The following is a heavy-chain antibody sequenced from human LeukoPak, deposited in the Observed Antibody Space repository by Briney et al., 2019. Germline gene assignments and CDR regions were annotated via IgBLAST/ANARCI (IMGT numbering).Heavy chain of an antibody. Sequence: QAGGSLRLSCAGSGFTFSDHYIDWVRQAPGKGLEWIGRSRDRTKSYSTEFAASVKGRFTSSRDDSKSSVYLQLNSLKTEDTAVYYCVRVDMGAASSDGLDVWGQGTTVTVSS. D-gene: IGHD2-15*01. CDR2: SRDRTKSYST. J-gene: IGHJ3*01. V-gene: IGHV3-72*01. CDR1: GFTFSDHY. CDR3: VRVDMGAASSDGLDV.